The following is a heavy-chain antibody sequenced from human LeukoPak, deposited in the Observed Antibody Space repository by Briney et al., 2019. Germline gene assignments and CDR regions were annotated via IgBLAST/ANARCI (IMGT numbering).Heavy chain of an antibody. CDR3: AKPSRSSSNEY. Sequence: GGSLRLSCAASGFTFSTYWMTWARQAPWKGLEWVATIKPDGSEEYYVDSVKGRFTISRDNAKNSLYLQMNSLRAEDTAVYYCAKPSRSSSNEYWGQGTLVTVSS. CDR2: IKPDGSEE. D-gene: IGHD6-13*01. J-gene: IGHJ4*02. V-gene: IGHV3-7*05. CDR1: GFTFSTYW.